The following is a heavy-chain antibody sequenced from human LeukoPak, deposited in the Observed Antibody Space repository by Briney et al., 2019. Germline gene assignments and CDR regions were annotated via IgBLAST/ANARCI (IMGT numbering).Heavy chain of an antibody. J-gene: IGHJ4*02. CDR1: GSTFSSYG. D-gene: IGHD4/OR15-4a*01. Sequence: PGGSLRLSCAASGSTFSSYGMHWVRQAPGKGLEWVAFIRYDGSNKYYADSVKGRFTISRDNSKNTLYLQMNSLRAEDTAVYYCAKDWGSYGAFFDYWGQGTLVTVSS. CDR2: IRYDGSNK. V-gene: IGHV3-30*02. CDR3: AKDWGSYGAFFDY.